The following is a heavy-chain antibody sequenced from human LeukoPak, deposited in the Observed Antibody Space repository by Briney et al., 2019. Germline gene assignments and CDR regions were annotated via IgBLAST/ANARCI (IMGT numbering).Heavy chain of an antibody. D-gene: IGHD5-24*01. CDR3: ATSHGREDGYNTY. V-gene: IGHV4-34*01. Sequence: SETLSLTCAVYGGSFSGYYWSWIRQPPGKGLEWIGEINHSGSTNYNPSLKSRVTISVDTSKNQFSLKLSSVTAADTAVYYCATSHGREDGYNTYWGQGTLVTVSS. CDR1: GGSFSGYY. CDR2: INHSGST. J-gene: IGHJ4*02.